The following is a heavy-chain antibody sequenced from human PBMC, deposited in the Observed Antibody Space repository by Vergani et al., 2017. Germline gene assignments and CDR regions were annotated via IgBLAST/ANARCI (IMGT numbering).Heavy chain of an antibody. CDR1: GGTFSSYA. D-gene: IGHD2/OR15-2a*01. Sequence: QVQLVQSGAEVKKPGSSVKVPCKASGGTFSSYAISWVRQAPGQGLEWRGRNIPIFGTANYAQKFQGRVTITADKSTSTAYMELSSLRSEDTAVYYCAGKCEQDDYFGWFDPWGQGTLVTVSS. J-gene: IGHJ5*02. V-gene: IGHV1-69*14. CDR2: NIPIFGTA. CDR3: AGKCEQDDYFGWFDP.